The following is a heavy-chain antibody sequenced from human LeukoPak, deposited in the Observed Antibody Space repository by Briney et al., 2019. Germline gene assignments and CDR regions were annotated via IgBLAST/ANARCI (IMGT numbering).Heavy chain of an antibody. CDR3: ARGVFWGGYSFGY. V-gene: IGHV7-4-1*02. CDR2: IDTNTGNP. D-gene: IGHD3-16*01. CDR1: GYTFISYA. J-gene: IGHJ4*02. Sequence: ASVKVSCKASGYTFISYAMNWVRQAPGQGLEWMGWIDTNTGNPTYAQGFTGRFVFSLDTSVTTVYLQISSLKAEDTAVYFCARGVFWGGYSFGYGAQEPLVPVS.